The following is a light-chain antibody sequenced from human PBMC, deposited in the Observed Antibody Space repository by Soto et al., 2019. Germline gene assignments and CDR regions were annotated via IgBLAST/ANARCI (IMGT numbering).Light chain of an antibody. CDR1: QSITNY. CDR2: AAS. V-gene: IGKV1-39*01. J-gene: IGKJ4*01. CDR3: QQSNSSPPT. Sequence: DIQMTQSPSALSASVGXRVTITCRASQSITNYLNWYQHKPGQAPNLLIYAASTLQAGVPSRFRGSGSGADFTLTFSSLQPEDFATYFCQQSNSSPPTFGGGTKVDIK.